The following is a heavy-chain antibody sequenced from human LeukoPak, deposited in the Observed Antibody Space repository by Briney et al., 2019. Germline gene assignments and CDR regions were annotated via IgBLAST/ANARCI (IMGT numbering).Heavy chain of an antibody. D-gene: IGHD6-13*01. CDR3: AKVESGNIAAAFDY. J-gene: IGHJ4*02. V-gene: IGHV3-23*01. CDR2: ISGSGGST. CDR1: GFTFSSYA. Sequence: GGSLRLSCAASGFTFSSYAMSWVRQAPGKGLEWVSGISGSGGSTYYADSVKGRFTISRDNSKNTLYLQMNSLRAEDTAVYYCAKVESGNIAAAFDYWGQGTLVTVSS.